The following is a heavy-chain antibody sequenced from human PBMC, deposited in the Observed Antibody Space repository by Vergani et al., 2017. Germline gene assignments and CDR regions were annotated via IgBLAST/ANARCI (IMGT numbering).Heavy chain of an antibody. Sequence: QVQLVQSGAEVKKPGSSVKVSCKASGGTFSSYAISWVRQAPGQGLEWMGGISPIFGTANYAQKFQGRVTITADESTSTAYMEVSSLRSEDTPVYYGARARDRQLDTLIDYWGQGTLVTVSS. CDR1: GGTFSSYA. D-gene: IGHD6-13*01. V-gene: IGHV1-69*01. J-gene: IGHJ4*02. CDR3: ARARDRQLDTLIDY. CDR2: ISPIFGTA.